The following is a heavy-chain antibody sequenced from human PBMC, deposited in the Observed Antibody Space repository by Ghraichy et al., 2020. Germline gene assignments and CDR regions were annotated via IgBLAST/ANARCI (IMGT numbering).Heavy chain of an antibody. CDR2: IYYSGST. V-gene: IGHV4-39*01. CDR3: ARGFDP. CDR1: GGSISSSSYY. J-gene: IGHJ5*02. Sequence: ESLNISCTVSGGSISSSSYYWGWIRQPPGKGLEWIGSIYYSGSTYYNPSLKSRVTISVDTSKNQFSLKLSSVTAADTAVYYCARGFDPWGQGTLVTVSS.